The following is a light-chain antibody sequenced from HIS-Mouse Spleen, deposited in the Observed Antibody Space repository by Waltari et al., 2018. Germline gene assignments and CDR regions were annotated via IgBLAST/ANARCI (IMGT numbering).Light chain of an antibody. CDR3: QQYGSSSALT. CDR1: QSVSSSY. Sequence: EIVLTQSPGTLSLSPGERATLSCRASQSVSSSYLAWYQQKPGHAPRLLIYGASSRATGIPDRFSGSGSGTDFTLTISRLEPEDFAVYYCQQYGSSSALTFGGGTKVEIK. CDR2: GAS. J-gene: IGKJ4*01. V-gene: IGKV3-20*01.